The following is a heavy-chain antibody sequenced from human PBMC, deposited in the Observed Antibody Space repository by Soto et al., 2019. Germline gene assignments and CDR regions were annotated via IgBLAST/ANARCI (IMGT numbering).Heavy chain of an antibody. CDR1: GYTFTSYD. V-gene: IGHV1-8*01. J-gene: IGHJ3*02. D-gene: IGHD3-10*01. CDR2: MNPNSGNT. CDR3: ARGSFMTRGAFDI. Sequence: ASVKVSCKASGYTFTSYDINWVRQATGQGLEWMGWMNPNSGNTGYAQKFQGRVTMTRNTSISTAYMEPSSLRSEDTAVYYCARGSFMTRGAFDIWGQGTMVTVSS.